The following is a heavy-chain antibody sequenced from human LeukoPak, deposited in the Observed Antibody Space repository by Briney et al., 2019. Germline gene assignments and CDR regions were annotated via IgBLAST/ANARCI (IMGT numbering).Heavy chain of an antibody. CDR2: IYYSGST. J-gene: IGHJ4*02. CDR3: ATQGGYSGYDIDY. CDR1: GGSISSYY. D-gene: IGHD5-12*01. Sequence: SETLSLTCTVSGGSISSYYWSWIRQPPGKGLEWIGYIYYSGSTNYNPSLKSRVTISVDTSKNQFSLKLSSVTAADTAVYYSATQGGYSGYDIDYWGQGTLVTVSS. V-gene: IGHV4-59*08.